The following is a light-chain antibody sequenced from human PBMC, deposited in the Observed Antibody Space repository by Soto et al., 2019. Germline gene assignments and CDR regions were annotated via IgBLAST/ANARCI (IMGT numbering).Light chain of an antibody. CDR1: QSVRRS. Sequence: EIVLTQSPATLTLSPGDRATLSCRASQSVRRSLAWYQQKPGQTPRLLISDASKRATGIPARFSGSASATGVTLPISSLEPGDFAVYYCQQRSDWPPELTFGGGTKVEIK. V-gene: IGKV3-11*01. CDR3: QQRSDWPPELT. J-gene: IGKJ4*01. CDR2: DAS.